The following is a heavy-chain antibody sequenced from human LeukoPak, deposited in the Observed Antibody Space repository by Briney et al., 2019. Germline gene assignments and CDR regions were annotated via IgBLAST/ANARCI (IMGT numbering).Heavy chain of an antibody. CDR1: SGSISSYS. J-gene: IGHJ6*04. CDR3: ARGGYDSSGYYILIALDV. D-gene: IGHD3-22*01. CDR2: IYTSGST. V-gene: IGHV4-4*07. Sequence: PSETLSLTCSVSSGSISSYSWSWIRQPAGKGLECIGHIYTSGSTNYNPSLKSRVTMSVDTSKNLFSLKLSSVTAADTAVYYCARGGYDSSGYYILIALDVWGKGTTVTVSS.